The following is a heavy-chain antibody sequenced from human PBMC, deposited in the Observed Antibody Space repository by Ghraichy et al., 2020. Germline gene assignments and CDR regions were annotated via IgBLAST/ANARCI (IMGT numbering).Heavy chain of an antibody. CDR2: IYYSGST. J-gene: IGHJ3*02. V-gene: IGHV4-39*01. CDR3: ARHTVGATLEGGAFDI. D-gene: IGHD1-26*01. CDR1: GGCISSSSYY. Sequence: SETLSLTCTVSGGCISSSSYYWGWIRQPPGKGLEWIGSIYYSGSTYYNPSLKSRVTKSVDTSKNQFSLKLSSVTAADTAVYYCARHTVGATLEGGAFDIWGQGTMVTVSS.